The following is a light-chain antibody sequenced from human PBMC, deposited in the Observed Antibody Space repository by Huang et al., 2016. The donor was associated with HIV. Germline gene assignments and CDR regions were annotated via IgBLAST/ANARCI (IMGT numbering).Light chain of an antibody. Sequence: EVVMTQSPATLSVSPGERATLSCRASQSVRSNLAWYQQKPGQAPRLLIYGASTRATDTPGRFSGSGSGTEFTLTISSRESEDFAVYYCQQYNNWPPYTFGQGTKLDIK. V-gene: IGKV3-15*01. CDR1: QSVRSN. CDR2: GAS. CDR3: QQYNNWPPYT. J-gene: IGKJ2*01.